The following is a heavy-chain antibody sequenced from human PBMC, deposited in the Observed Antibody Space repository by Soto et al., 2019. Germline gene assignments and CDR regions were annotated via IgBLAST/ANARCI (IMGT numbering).Heavy chain of an antibody. D-gene: IGHD1-26*01. J-gene: IGHJ5*02. CDR2: IAYDGNNK. Sequence: QVQLVESGGGVVQPGRSLRLSCSASGFSFNISGMHWVRQAPGKGPEWGAVIAYDGNNKYYTDSVKGRFTISRDNSENTLFLQMNTLRAEDTAVYYCAKDLGSYSYFDPWGQGTLVDVFS. V-gene: IGHV3-30*18. CDR1: GFSFNISG. CDR3: AKDLGSYSYFDP.